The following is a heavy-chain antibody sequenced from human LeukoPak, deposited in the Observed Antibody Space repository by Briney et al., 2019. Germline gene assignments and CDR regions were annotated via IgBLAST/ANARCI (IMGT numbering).Heavy chain of an antibody. V-gene: IGHV4-59*08. CDR2: IYYTGGT. CDR1: GGSISTYY. J-gene: IGHJ2*01. Sequence: PSETLSLTCTISGGSISTYYWSWIRQPPGKGLEWIGYIYYTGGTTYNPSLKSRVTISVDTSKNHFSLKLISVTAADTAVYFCARREDFWYFDLWGRGTLVTVSS. CDR3: ARREDFWYFDL.